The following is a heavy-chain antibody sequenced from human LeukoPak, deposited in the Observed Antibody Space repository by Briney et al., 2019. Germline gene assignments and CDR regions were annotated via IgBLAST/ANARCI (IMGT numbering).Heavy chain of an antibody. Sequence: SETLSLLCTVSGGPISSYYRSWIPQPAGKGLEGIVRIYSSGCTNYNPSLRSRVTKSVDTSTNHFSRKLSPVTAADTAVYFCARVGYSYVINDWARTGLGAHPTKYYYHMDGWGKGTTVTVSS. CDR3: ARVGYSYVINDWARTGLGAHPTKYYYHMDG. J-gene: IGHJ6*03. V-gene: IGHV4-4*07. D-gene: IGHD5-18*01. CDR2: IYSSGCT. CDR1: GGPISSYY.